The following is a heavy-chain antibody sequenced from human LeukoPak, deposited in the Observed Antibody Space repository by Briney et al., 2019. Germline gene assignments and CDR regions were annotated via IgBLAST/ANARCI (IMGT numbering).Heavy chain of an antibody. V-gene: IGHV3-23*01. CDR2: ISGSGGGT. J-gene: IGHJ4*02. Sequence: PGGSLRLSCAASGFTFSSYAMRWVRQAPGKGLEWVSAISGSGGGTYYADSVKGRFTISRDNSKNTLYLQMNSLRAEDTAIYYCGRGQSRNYDYWGQGTLVTVSS. CDR3: GRGQSRNYDY. CDR1: GFTFSSYA.